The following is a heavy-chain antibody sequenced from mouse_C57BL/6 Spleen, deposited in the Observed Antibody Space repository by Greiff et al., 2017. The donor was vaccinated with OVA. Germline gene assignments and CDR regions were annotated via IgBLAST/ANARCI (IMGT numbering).Heavy chain of an antibody. Sequence: VMLVESGPELVKPGASVKLSCKASGYTFTSYDINWVKQRPGQGLEWIGWIYPRDGSTKYNEKFKGKATLTVDTSSSTAYMELHSLTSEDSAVYFCGRIYYYGSSYIFDYWGQGTTLTVSS. V-gene: IGHV1-85*01. CDR3: GRIYYYGSSYIFDY. D-gene: IGHD1-1*01. CDR1: GYTFTSYD. CDR2: IYPRDGST. J-gene: IGHJ2*01.